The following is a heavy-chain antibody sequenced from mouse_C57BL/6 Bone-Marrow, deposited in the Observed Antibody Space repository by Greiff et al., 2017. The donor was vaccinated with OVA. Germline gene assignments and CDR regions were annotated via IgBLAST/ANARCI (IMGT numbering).Heavy chain of an antibody. CDR1: GYTFTNYW. CDR3: ARGGGYYFDY. CDR2: IYPGGGYT. Sequence: QVQLQQSGAELVRPGTSVKMSCKASGYTFTNYWIGWAKQRPGHGLEWIGDIYPGGGYTNYNEKFKGKATLTADKSSSTAYMQFSSLTSEDSDTYYCARGGGYYFDYWGQGTTLTVSS. V-gene: IGHV1-63*01. J-gene: IGHJ2*01.